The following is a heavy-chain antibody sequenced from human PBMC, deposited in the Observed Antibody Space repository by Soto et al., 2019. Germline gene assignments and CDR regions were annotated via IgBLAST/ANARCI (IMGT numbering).Heavy chain of an antibody. J-gene: IGHJ5*02. CDR2: VYYSGSS. CDR1: GDSISGGASF. CDR3: AKLSCTSSTCYFPGWFDP. D-gene: IGHD2-2*01. Sequence: QVQLQESGPGLVKPSETLSLTCTVSGDSISGGASFWSWIRQPPGKGLEWIANVYYSGSSYYNPSLKSRRTISVDTTKNQFSLQLKSMTAADTAVYYCAKLSCTSSTCYFPGWFDPWGQGTLVTVSS. V-gene: IGHV4-31*03.